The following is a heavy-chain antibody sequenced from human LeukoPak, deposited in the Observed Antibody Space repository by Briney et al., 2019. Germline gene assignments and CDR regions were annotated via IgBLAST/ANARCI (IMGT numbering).Heavy chain of an antibody. CDR3: PRVEDDFGDHYFGMDV. V-gene: IGHV3-48*03. D-gene: IGHD4-17*01. Sequence: GGSLRLSCAAYGVIFSSYEMNWVRQAPGKGLEWVSYISNIDSTIHYADFVKGRFTISRDNAQNSLYLLMSSLRAEDTAVYYCPRVEDDFGDHYFGMDVWGQGTTVTVSS. CDR1: GVIFSSYE. CDR2: ISNIDSTI. J-gene: IGHJ6*02.